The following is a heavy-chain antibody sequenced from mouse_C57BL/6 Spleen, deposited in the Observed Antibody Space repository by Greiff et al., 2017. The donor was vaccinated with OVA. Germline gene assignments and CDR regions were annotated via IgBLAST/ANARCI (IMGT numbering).Heavy chain of an antibody. CDR1: GYTFTSYW. D-gene: IGHD2-12*01. Sequence: QVQLQQPGAELVKPGASVKLSCKASGYTFTSYWMHWVKQRPGQGLEWIGMIHPNSGSTNYNEKFKSKATLTVDKSSSTAYMQLSSLTAEDSAVYYCAPPYDVLFAYWGQGTLVTVSA. J-gene: IGHJ3*01. CDR2: IHPNSGST. V-gene: IGHV1-64*01. CDR3: APPYDVLFAY.